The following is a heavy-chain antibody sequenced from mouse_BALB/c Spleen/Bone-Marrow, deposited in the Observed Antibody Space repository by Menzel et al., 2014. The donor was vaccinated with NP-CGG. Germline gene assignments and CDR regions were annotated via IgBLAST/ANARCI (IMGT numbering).Heavy chain of an antibody. Sequence: EVMLVESGGGLVKPGGSLKLSCAASGFTFSDYYMYWVRQTPEKRLEWVATISDGGNYTYYPDSVKGRFTISRGNAKNNLYLQMSSLKSEDTAMYYCAGTWEAMDYWGQGTSVTVSS. CDR1: GFTFSDYY. J-gene: IGHJ4*01. D-gene: IGHD3-3*01. V-gene: IGHV5-4*02. CDR3: AGTWEAMDY. CDR2: ISDGGNYT.